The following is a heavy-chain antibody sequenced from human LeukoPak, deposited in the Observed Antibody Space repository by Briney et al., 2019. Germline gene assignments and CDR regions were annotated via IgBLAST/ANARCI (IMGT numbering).Heavy chain of an antibody. CDR2: INPNSGGT. V-gene: IGHV1-2*06. CDR1: GYTFTGYY. D-gene: IGHD1-26*01. J-gene: IGHJ4*02. CDR3: ARAYSGSYVIDY. Sequence: ASVKVSCKASGYTFTGYYMHWVRQAPGQGLEWMGRINPNSGGTNYAQKFQGRVTMTRDTSISTAYMELSRLRSDDTAVYYCARAYSGSYVIDYWGRGTLVTASS.